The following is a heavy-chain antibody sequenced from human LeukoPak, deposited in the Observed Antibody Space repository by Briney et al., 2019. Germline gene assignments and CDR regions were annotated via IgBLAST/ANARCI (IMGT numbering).Heavy chain of an antibody. CDR1: RGSISGYY. Sequence: SETLSLTCTVSRGSISGYYWSWIRQPPGKGLEWIGFIHYSGSTNYNPSLKSRVTISVDASKNQFSLKLSSLTAADTAVYYCARYGSGSYHFDYWGQGTLVTVSS. CDR2: IHYSGST. D-gene: IGHD3-10*01. J-gene: IGHJ4*02. V-gene: IGHV4-59*01. CDR3: ARYGSGSYHFDY.